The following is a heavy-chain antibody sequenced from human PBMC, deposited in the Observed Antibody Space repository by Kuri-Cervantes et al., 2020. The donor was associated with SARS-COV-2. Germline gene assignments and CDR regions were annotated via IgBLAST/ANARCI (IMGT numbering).Heavy chain of an antibody. Sequence: SETLSPTCAVYGGSFSGYYWSWIRQPPGKGLEWIGEISHSGSTNYNPSLKSRVTISVDTSKNQFSLKLCSVTAADTAVYYCARGAWVQSYYYYYYYMDVWGKGTTVTVSS. J-gene: IGHJ6*03. CDR2: ISHSGST. D-gene: IGHD5-18*01. CDR3: ARGAWVQSYYYYYYYMDV. V-gene: IGHV4-34*01. CDR1: GGSFSGYY.